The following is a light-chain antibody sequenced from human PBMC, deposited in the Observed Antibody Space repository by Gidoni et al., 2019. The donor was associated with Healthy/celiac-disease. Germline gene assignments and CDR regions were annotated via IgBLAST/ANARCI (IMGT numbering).Light chain of an antibody. J-gene: IGLJ2*01. Sequence: SYVLTQPPSASGAPGQTARITCGGNNIGPKSVHWYHQKPGQAPVLVVYDDSARPSGIPERFSGSNSGNTATLTISRVEAGDEADYYCQVWDSSSDHPGVVFGGGTKLTVL. CDR2: DDS. CDR1: NIGPKS. V-gene: IGLV3-21*02. CDR3: QVWDSSSDHPGVV.